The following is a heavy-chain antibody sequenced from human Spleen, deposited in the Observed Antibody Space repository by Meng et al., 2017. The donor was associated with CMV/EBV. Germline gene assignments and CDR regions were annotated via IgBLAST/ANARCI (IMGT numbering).Heavy chain of an antibody. D-gene: IGHD3-9*01. Sequence: GESLKISCQGSGYIFTTYWIGWVRQMPGKGLEWMGPIYPTDSDTRYSPSFQGQVTMSADKSLSSAYLQWSSLKASDTAIYYCARLGYDTVTGTYFGLDVWGHGTTVTVSS. CDR1: GYIFTTYW. CDR2: IYPTDSDT. CDR3: ARLGYDTVTGTYFGLDV. V-gene: IGHV5-51*01. J-gene: IGHJ6*02.